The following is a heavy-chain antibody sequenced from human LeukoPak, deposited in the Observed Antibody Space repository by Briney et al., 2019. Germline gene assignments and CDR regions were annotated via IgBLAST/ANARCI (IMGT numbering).Heavy chain of an antibody. CDR3: AKDRATVTTPVDY. V-gene: IGHV3-23*01. J-gene: IGHJ4*02. Sequence: GRCLRLSCAASGVTFSSDAMSWVRRAPGQGLEWVSTISGSGGSTYYADSVKGRFTISRDNSKNTLYLQTNSLRGKDTAVYYCAKDRATVTTPVDYWGRGTLVTVSS. D-gene: IGHD4-11*01. CDR1: GVTFSSDA. CDR2: ISGSGGST.